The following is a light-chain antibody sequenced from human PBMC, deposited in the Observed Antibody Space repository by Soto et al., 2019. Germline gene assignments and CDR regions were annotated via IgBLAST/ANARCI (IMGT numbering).Light chain of an antibody. J-gene: IGLJ3*02. Sequence: QSVLTQPRPVSGSPGQSVTISCTGTSSDVGGYNYVSWYQQHPGKAPKLMIYDVSKWPSGVPDRFSGSKSGNTASLTISGLQAEDEADYYCCSYAGNSLWVFGGGTKLTVL. CDR2: DVS. CDR1: SSDVGGYNY. V-gene: IGLV2-11*01. CDR3: CSYAGNSLWV.